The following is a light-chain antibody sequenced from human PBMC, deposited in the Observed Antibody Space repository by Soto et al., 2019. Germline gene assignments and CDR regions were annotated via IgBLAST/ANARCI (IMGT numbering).Light chain of an antibody. V-gene: IGKV3-20*01. J-gene: IGKJ3*01. CDR1: QSISNTY. CDR2: GSF. CDR3: QQYGSSSFA. Sequence: ENVLTQSPGTLPVSPGERVTLSCRARQSISNTYLAWYQKKPGQAPRLLLYGSFNRATGIPDRFSGSGSGTDFTLTISRLEPEDCAFYYCQQYGSSSFAFGPGTKVEIK.